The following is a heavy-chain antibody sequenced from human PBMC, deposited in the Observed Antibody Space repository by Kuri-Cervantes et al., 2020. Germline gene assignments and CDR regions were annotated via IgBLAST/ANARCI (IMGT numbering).Heavy chain of an antibody. CDR2: IYYSGST. J-gene: IGHJ4*02. Sequence: GSLRLSCAVYGGSISSYYWSWIRQPPGKGLEWIGYIYYSGSTNYNPSLKSRVTISVDTSKNQFSLKLSSVTAADTAVYYCARTRPHVDYWGQGTLVTVSS. CDR1: GGSISSYY. V-gene: IGHV4-59*01. CDR3: ARTRPHVDY.